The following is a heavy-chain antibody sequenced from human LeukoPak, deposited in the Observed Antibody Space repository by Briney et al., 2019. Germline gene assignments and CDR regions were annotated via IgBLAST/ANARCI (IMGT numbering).Heavy chain of an antibody. V-gene: IGHV3-66*01. J-gene: IGHJ5*02. Sequence: GGSLRLSCVASGFSVSGIHMNWVRQAPGKDLEWVSGLYAGGATYYADSMGGRFTISRDHSKNTLYLQMTNLRVDGTAIYYCARGNGNVGGRLDPWGQGTRVTVSS. D-gene: IGHD2-8*01. CDR2: LYAGGAT. CDR1: GFSVSGIH. CDR3: ARGNGNVGGRLDP.